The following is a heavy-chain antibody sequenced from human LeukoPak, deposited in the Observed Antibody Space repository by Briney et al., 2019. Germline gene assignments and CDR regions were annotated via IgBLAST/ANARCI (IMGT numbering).Heavy chain of an antibody. CDR1: GGSISSSSYY. Sequence: SETLSLTCTVSGGSISSSSYYWGWIRQPPGKGLEWIGSIYYSGSTYYNPSLKSRVTISVDTSKNQFSLKLSSVTAADTAVYYCARDVVAGRGGFDYWGQGTLVTVSS. D-gene: IGHD6-19*01. CDR2: IYYSGST. CDR3: ARDVVAGRGGFDY. V-gene: IGHV4-39*07. J-gene: IGHJ4*02.